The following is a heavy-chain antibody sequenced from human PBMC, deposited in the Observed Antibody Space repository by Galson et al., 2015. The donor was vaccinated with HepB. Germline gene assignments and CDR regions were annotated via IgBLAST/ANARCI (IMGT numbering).Heavy chain of an antibody. V-gene: IGHV3-21*01. CDR3: ARAQRVVPAGGYYYYMDV. CDR2: ISSSSSYI. Sequence: SGFTFSSYSMNWVRQAPEKGLEWVSSISSSSSYIYYADSVKGRFTISRDNAKNSLYLQMNSLRAEDTAVYYCARAQRVVPAGGYYYYMDVWGKGTTVTVSS. CDR1: GFTFSSYS. D-gene: IGHD2-2*01. J-gene: IGHJ6*03.